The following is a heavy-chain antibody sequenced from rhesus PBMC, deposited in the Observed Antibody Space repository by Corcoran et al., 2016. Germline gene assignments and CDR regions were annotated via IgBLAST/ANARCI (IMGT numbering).Heavy chain of an antibody. D-gene: IGHD1-20*01. Sequence: QVQLQESGPGLVKPSETLSLTCAVSGGSFSSYGWSWIRQPPGKGREWIGEINGNSGSTNYTPSLKSRVTVSKDASKNQFSLNLSSVTAADAAVYYCARGYSWNNVGWYFDLWGPGTPITISS. CDR2: INGNSGST. V-gene: IGHV4-80*01. CDR3: ARGYSWNNVGWYFDL. J-gene: IGHJ2*01. CDR1: GGSFSSYG.